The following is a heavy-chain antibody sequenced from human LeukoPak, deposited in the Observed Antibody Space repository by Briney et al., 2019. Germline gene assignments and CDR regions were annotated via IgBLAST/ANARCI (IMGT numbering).Heavy chain of an antibody. V-gene: IGHV3-21*01. CDR3: ARYCSGGSCYAYSGSYYVI. Sequence: GGSLRLSCAASGFTFSSYSMNWVRQAPGKGLEWVSSISSSGSYIYYADSVKGRFTISRDNAKNSLYLQMNSLRAEDTAVYYCARYCSGGSCYAYSGSYYVIWGQGTMVTVSS. CDR1: GFTFSSYS. CDR2: ISSSGSYI. D-gene: IGHD2-15*01. J-gene: IGHJ3*02.